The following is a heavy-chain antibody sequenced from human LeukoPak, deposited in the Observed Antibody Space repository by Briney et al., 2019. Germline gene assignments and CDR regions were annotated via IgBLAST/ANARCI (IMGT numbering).Heavy chain of an antibody. CDR3: TTIARRALYFQH. D-gene: IGHD1-14*01. CDR1: GFTFSNAW. J-gene: IGHJ1*01. Sequence: PGGCLRLSCAASGFTFSNAWMSWVRQAPGKGLEWVGRILIVADGGTTDYPAPVKGRFTISRDDSKNTLYLQMNSLKTEDTAVYYCTTIARRALYFQHWGQGTLDTLSS. CDR2: ILIVADGGTT. V-gene: IGHV3-15*01.